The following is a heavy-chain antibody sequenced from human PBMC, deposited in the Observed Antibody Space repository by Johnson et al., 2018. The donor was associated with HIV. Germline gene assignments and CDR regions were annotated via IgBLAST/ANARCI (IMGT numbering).Heavy chain of an antibody. Sequence: QVQLVESGGGVVPPGGSLRLSCAASGFTFSDYDIHWVRQAPGKGPEWVAFVRYDGGSTSYAGSVKGRFTISRDNARNTMYLQMNSLRVEDTAVYYCASSSLAWGVDAFDIWGQGTKVTVSS. CDR2: VRYDGGST. CDR3: ASSSLAWGVDAFDI. CDR1: GFTFSDYD. V-gene: IGHV3-30*02. J-gene: IGHJ3*02. D-gene: IGHD3-10*01.